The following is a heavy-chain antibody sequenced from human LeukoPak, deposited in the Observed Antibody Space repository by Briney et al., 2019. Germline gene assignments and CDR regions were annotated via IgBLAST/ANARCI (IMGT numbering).Heavy chain of an antibody. CDR1: GYTFTNYY. V-gene: IGHV1-46*01. Sequence: ASVKVSCKASGYTFTNYYIHWVRQAPGQGLEWMGIINPSGGSTSYAQKFQGRLTMTRDTSTSTVYMELSSLRSEDTAVYYCARVRGAYDSNGGYWGQGTLVTVSS. CDR2: INPSGGST. J-gene: IGHJ4*02. D-gene: IGHD5-12*01. CDR3: ARVRGAYDSNGGY.